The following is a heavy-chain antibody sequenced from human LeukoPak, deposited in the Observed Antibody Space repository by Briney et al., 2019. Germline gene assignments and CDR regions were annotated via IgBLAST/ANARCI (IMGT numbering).Heavy chain of an antibody. CDR3: ARTVGTHRFDY. Sequence: ASETLSLTCTVSGGSISSSNYYWGWIRQPPGDRLEWIGTIYYTGTTYYNPSLQSRVIISVDTSKNQFSLNLSSVTAPDTALYYCARTVGTHRFDYWGQGILVTVSS. D-gene: IGHD4-23*01. CDR1: GGSISSSNYY. J-gene: IGHJ4*02. CDR2: IYYTGTT. V-gene: IGHV4-39*01.